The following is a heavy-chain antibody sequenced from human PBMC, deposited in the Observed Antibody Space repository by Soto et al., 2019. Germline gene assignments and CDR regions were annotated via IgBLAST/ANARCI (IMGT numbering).Heavy chain of an antibody. CDR1: GFNFRTYA. J-gene: IGHJ4*02. V-gene: IGHV3-30*18. Sequence: QVQLVESGGGVVQPGRSLRLSCAASGFNFRTYAMHWVRQAPGKGLEWVAVISYDESDKFYADSVKGRFTISKDNSKNTLYLQMNSLRVEDSAVYYCVKSQLSDSGGYPLDSWGQGTLVTVSS. CDR2: ISYDESDK. CDR3: VKSQLSDSGGYPLDS. D-gene: IGHD3-22*01.